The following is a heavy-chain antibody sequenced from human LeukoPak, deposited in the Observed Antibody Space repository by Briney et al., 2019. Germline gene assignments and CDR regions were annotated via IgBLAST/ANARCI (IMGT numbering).Heavy chain of an antibody. CDR1: GYTFTSYG. CDR2: ISAYNGNT. D-gene: IGHD2-2*01. Sequence: ASVTVSCKASGYTFTSYGISWVRQAPGQGLEWMGWISAYNGNTNYAQKLQGRVTMTTDTSTSTAYMELRSLRSDDTAVYYCARVVAHYYYMDVWGKGTTVTVSS. J-gene: IGHJ6*03. V-gene: IGHV1-18*01. CDR3: ARVVAHYYYMDV.